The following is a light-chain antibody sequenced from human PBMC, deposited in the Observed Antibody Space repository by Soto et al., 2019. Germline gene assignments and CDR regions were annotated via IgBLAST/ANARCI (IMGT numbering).Light chain of an antibody. CDR3: IQDFISPLT. V-gene: IGKV1-6*01. CDR1: QGIRCD. J-gene: IGKJ1*01. Sequence: SPMTQSPSSLSASLGDRATLTCRASQGIRCDLGWYQQKPGKAPKLLISATSTWQSGVPSRFSGRGSGTNFTLTISSLQPEDFATYYCIQDFISPLTVGQGSKVDI. CDR2: ATS.